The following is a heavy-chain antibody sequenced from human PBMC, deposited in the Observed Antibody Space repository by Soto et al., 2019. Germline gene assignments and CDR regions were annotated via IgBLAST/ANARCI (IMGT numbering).Heavy chain of an antibody. CDR1: GGSLNSYY. CDR3: ARALIYDILTGYYIVYFDY. D-gene: IGHD3-9*01. V-gene: IGHV4-59*01. J-gene: IGHJ4*02. Sequence: SETLSLTCTGSGGSLNSYYWTWIRQSPGKGLEWIGYVSSTGSTNYNPSLKSRVILSLDTSTSEVSLSLTSVTAADAAVYYCARALIYDILTGYYIVYFDYCGQGTLVTVSS. CDR2: VSSTGST.